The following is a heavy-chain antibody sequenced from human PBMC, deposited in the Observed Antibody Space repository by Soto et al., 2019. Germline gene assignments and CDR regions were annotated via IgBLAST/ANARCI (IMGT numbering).Heavy chain of an antibody. CDR2: IYWDDDK. Sequence: QITLKESGPTLVKPTQTLTLTCTFSGFSLSTSGVSVGWIRQPPGKALEWLALIYWDDDKRYSPSLKSRLTITNDTPKNQVVRRMTNMDPVDTATYYCAHSRCGGDCLQSYPSHYYYGMDVWGQGTTVTVSS. D-gene: IGHD2-21*02. CDR1: GFSLSTSGVS. J-gene: IGHJ6*02. V-gene: IGHV2-5*02. CDR3: AHSRCGGDCLQSYPSHYYYGMDV.